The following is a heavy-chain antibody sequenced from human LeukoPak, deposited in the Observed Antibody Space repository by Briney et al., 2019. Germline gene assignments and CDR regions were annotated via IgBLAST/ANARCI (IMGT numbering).Heavy chain of an antibody. D-gene: IGHD6-13*01. J-gene: IGHJ4*02. CDR1: GFTFSSYA. CDR2: ISGSGGST. CDR3: AKGTAAAGTPDY. V-gene: IGHV3-23*01. Sequence: PGGSLRLSCAASGFTFSSYAMSWVRQAPGKGLEWVSAISGSGGSTYYADSVKGRYTISRDNSKNTLYLQMNSLRAEDTAVYYCAKGTAAAGTPDYWGQGTLVTVTS.